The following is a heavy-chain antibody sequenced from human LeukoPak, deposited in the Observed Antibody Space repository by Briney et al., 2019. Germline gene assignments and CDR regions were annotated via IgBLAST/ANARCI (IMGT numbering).Heavy chain of an antibody. D-gene: IGHD2-15*01. CDR2: IYYSGST. V-gene: IGHV4-59*01. CDR1: GGSISSYY. CDR3: ARTQGYCSGGSCYYYYGMDV. Sequence: SETMSLTCTVSGGSISSYYWSWIRQPPGKGLEWIGYIYYSGSTNYNPSLKSRVTISVDTSKNQLSLKLSSVAAADTAVYYCARTQGYCSGGSCYYYYGMDVWGKGTTVTVSS. J-gene: IGHJ6*04.